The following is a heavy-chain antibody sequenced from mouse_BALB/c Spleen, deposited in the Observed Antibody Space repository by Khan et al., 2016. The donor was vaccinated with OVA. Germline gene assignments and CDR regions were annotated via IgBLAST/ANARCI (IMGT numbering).Heavy chain of an antibody. Sequence: EVKLEVSGGGLVKPGGSLKLSCAASGFTFSNYAMSWVRQTPEKRLEWVASISSGGSTYYPDSVKGRFTISRDNARNILYLQMSSLRSEDTAMYYCTRPGTTGWYFDVWGAGTTVTVSS. CDR2: ISSGGST. CDR1: GFTFSNYA. CDR3: TRPGTTGWYFDV. V-gene: IGHV5-6-5*01. D-gene: IGHD1-1*01. J-gene: IGHJ1*01.